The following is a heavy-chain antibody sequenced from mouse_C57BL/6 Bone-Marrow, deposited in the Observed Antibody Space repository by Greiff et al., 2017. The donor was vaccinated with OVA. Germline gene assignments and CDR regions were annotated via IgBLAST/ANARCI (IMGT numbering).Heavy chain of an antibody. V-gene: IGHV6-6*01. J-gene: IGHJ2*01. CDR1: GFTFSDAW. CDR2: IRNKANNHAT. CDR3: TLTTVVAFPFDY. D-gene: IGHD1-1*01. Sequence: VQLKESGGGLVQPGGSMKLSCAASGFTFSDAWMDWVRQSPEKGLEWVAEIRNKANNHATYYAESVKGRFTISRDDSKSSVYLQMNSLRAEDTGIYYCTLTTVVAFPFDYWGQGTTLTVSS.